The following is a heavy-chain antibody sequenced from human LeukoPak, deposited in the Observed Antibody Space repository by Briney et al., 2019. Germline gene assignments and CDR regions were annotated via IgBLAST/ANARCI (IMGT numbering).Heavy chain of an antibody. CDR3: ARDWFAD. CDR2: INSGGTII. V-gene: IGHV3-48*03. CDR1: GFTFSSNE. Sequence: GGSLRLSCAASGFTFSSNEMNWARQAPGKGLEWVSYINSGGTIIYYADSVKGRFTISRDNAKNSLYLQMNSLRAEDTAIYYCARDWFADWGQGTLVIVSS. J-gene: IGHJ4*02.